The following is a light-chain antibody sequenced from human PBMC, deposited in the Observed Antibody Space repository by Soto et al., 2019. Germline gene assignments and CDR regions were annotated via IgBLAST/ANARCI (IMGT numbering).Light chain of an antibody. V-gene: IGKV1-5*01. Sequence: DIQMTQSPSTLSASVGDRVTITCRASQSISSWLAWYQQKPGKAPKLLIYDASSLESGVPSRFNGSGSGTEFPLTISSLQPDEFATYYCQQYNSYSPTFGQRTKVEIK. CDR3: QQYNSYSPT. CDR1: QSISSW. J-gene: IGKJ1*01. CDR2: DAS.